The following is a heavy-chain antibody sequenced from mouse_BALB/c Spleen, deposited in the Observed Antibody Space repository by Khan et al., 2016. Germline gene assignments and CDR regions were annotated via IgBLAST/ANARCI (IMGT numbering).Heavy chain of an antibody. V-gene: IGHV14-3*02. J-gene: IGHJ3*01. CDR3: ARIYYGGAY. CDR2: IDPANGNT. CDR1: GFNIKDIY. D-gene: IGHD2-1*01. Sequence: VQLQQSGADLVKPGASVKLSCTASGFNIKDIYIHWVKQRPEQALEWIGRIDPANGNTEYDSKFQGKATITADISSNTAYLQLSSLTSGDTAVYYCARIYYGGAYWGQGTLVTVSA.